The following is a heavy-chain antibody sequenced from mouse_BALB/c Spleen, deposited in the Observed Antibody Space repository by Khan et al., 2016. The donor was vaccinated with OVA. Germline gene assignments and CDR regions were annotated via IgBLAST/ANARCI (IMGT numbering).Heavy chain of an antibody. Sequence: EVELVESGGDLVKPGGSLKLSCAASGFTFSDYGLSWVRQTPEKRLEWVATISSGGSFTYYLDSVKGRFTISRDSAKNTLYLQMSSLRSEDTAMYYGTRSPGYYGSNYFDQWGQGTSLTVSS. V-gene: IGHV5-9-3*01. CDR3: TRSPGYYGSNYFDQ. CDR1: GFTFSDYG. CDR2: ISSGGSFT. D-gene: IGHD1-1*01. J-gene: IGHJ2*03.